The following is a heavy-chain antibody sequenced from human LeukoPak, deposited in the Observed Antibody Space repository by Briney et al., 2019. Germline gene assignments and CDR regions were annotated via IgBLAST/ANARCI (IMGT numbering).Heavy chain of an antibody. Sequence: SETLSLTCTVSGGSISTYYWSWIRQPPGKGLEWIGYIYYSGSTNYNPSLKSRVTISVDTSKNQFSLKLSSVTAADTAVYSCARVATSVYYYMDVWGKGTTVTVSS. J-gene: IGHJ6*03. CDR1: GGSISTYY. D-gene: IGHD3-10*01. CDR2: IYYSGST. CDR3: ARVATSVYYYMDV. V-gene: IGHV4-59*01.